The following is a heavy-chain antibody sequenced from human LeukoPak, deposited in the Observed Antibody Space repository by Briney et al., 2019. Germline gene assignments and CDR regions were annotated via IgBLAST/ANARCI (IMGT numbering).Heavy chain of an antibody. CDR3: AKDRYCSSTSCVDLYYFDY. J-gene: IGHJ4*02. V-gene: IGHV3-9*01. D-gene: IGHD2-2*01. CDR1: GFTFDDNA. Sequence: GGSRRLSWAASGFTFDDNARPWVRQAPGKGLGGASGISGNSGSIGYADSVKGRFTISRDNAKNSLYLQMNSLRAEDTALYYCAKDRYCSSTSCVDLYYFDYWGQGTLVTVSS. CDR2: ISGNSGSI.